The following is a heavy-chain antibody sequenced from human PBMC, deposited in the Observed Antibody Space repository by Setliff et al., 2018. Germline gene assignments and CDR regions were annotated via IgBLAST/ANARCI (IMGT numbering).Heavy chain of an antibody. Sequence: SETLSLTCAVSGFSISSGYYWGWIRQPPGKGLEWIGSMYFSGSTYYNPSLKSRVTISIDKSKNQFSLKMTSVTAADTAVYYCARAPRYFDSTGSYFDGWGQGTLVTVSS. D-gene: IGHD3-22*01. CDR1: GFSISSGYY. CDR2: MYFSGST. V-gene: IGHV4-38-2*01. CDR3: ARAPRYFDSTGSYFDG. J-gene: IGHJ4*02.